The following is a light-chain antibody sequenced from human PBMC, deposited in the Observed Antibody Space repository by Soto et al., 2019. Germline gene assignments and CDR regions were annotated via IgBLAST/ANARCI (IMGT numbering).Light chain of an antibody. CDR2: EEN. Sequence: NFMLTQPHSVSESPGKTVTISCTRSGGSITSGYVQWYQQRPGSAPTTVIYEENQRPSGVPDRFSGSIDSSSNSASLTISGLKTEDEADYYCQSYHSSYPYVFGTGTKLTVL. J-gene: IGLJ1*01. V-gene: IGLV6-57*03. CDR3: QSYHSSYPYV. CDR1: GGSITSGY.